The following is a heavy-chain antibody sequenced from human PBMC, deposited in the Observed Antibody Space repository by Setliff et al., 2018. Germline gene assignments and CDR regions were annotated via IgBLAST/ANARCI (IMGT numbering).Heavy chain of an antibody. J-gene: IGHJ4*02. CDR3: ARDPHFDS. CDR1: GFTFSTYG. V-gene: IGHV3-48*04. CDR2: LNNDGTTI. Sequence: GGSLRLSCAASGFTFSTYGLNWVRQAPRKGLEWISYLNNDGTTIYYADSVRGRFTISRDNAKNSLYLQMNSLRAEDTAVYYCARDPHFDSWGQGTLVTVSS.